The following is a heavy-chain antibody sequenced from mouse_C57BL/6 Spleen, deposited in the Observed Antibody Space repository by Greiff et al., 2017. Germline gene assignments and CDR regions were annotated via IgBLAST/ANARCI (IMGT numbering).Heavy chain of an antibody. CDR2: IDPETGGT. Sequence: QVHVKQSGAELVRPGASVTLSCKASGYTFTDYEMHWVKQTPVHGLEWIGAIDPETGGTAYNQKFKGKAILTADKSSSTAYMELRSLTSEDSAVYYCTQTAWFAYGGQGTLVTVSA. CDR3: TQTAWFAY. D-gene: IGHD4-1*01. V-gene: IGHV1-15*01. J-gene: IGHJ3*01. CDR1: GYTFTDYE.